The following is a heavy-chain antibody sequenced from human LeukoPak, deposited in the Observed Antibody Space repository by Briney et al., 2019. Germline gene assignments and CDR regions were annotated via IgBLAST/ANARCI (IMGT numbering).Heavy chain of an antibody. V-gene: IGHV1-2*02. CDR2: INPNSGGT. CDR1: GYTFTGYY. D-gene: IGHD3-10*01. J-gene: IGHJ4*02. Sequence: ASVKVSCKASGYTFTGYYMHWVRQAPGQGLEWMGWINPNSGGTNYAQKFQGRVTMTRDTSVSTAYMELSRLRSDDTAVYYCARSGVTYYYGSGSYSRYYFDYWGQGTLVTVSS. CDR3: ARSGVTYYYGSGSYSRYYFDY.